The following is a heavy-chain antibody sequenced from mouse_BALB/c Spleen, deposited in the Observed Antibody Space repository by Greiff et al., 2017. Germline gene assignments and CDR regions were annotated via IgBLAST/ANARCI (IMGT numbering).Heavy chain of an antibody. J-gene: IGHJ1*01. V-gene: IGHV5-12-1*01. CDR2: ISSGGGST. Sequence: EVKLEESGGGLVKPGGSLKLSCAASGFAFSSYDMSWVRQTPEKRLEWVAYISSGGGSTYYPDTVKGRFTISRDNAKNTLYLQMSSLKSEDTAMYYCARRPYYYGSSYWYFDVWGAGTTVTVSS. CDR3: ARRPYYYGSSYWYFDV. CDR1: GFAFSSYD. D-gene: IGHD1-1*01.